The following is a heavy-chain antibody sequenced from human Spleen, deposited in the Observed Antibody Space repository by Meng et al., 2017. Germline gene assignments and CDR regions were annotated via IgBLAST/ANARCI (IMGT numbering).Heavy chain of an antibody. CDR3: ARDAGDL. V-gene: IGHV4-34*01. J-gene: IGHJ5*02. CDR2: INHRGKT. Sequence: HGPLARGGAGPLKPSEALSLTCAVSGVSLRGDYWCWIRQPPGKGLEWIGEINHRGKTTYNPSLKSRVTMSIDTSEKQFSLKLSSVTAADTAVYYCARDAGDLWGQGTLVTVSS. CDR1: GVSLRGDY.